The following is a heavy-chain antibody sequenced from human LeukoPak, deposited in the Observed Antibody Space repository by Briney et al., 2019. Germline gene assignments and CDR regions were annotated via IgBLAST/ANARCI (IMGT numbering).Heavy chain of an antibody. D-gene: IGHD6-13*01. V-gene: IGHV1-24*01. CDR1: GYTLTELS. CDR3: ATGSAAPDRYYMDV. CDR2: FDPEDGET. Sequence: ASVKVSCKVSGYTLTELSMHWVRQAPGKGLEWMGGFDPEDGETIYAQKFQGRVTMTEDTSTDTAYMELSSLRSEDTAVYYCATGSAAPDRYYMDVWGKGTTVTISS. J-gene: IGHJ6*03.